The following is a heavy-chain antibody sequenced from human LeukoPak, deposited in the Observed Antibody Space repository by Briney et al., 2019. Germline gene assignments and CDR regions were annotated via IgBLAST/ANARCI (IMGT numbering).Heavy chain of an antibody. CDR1: GFTLSNYG. CDR3: ASDSLRYYYDSTGYSD. Sequence: GRSLRLSCAASGFTLSNYGMHWVRQAPGKGLEWVAVIWYDGSNKYYADSVKGRFTISRDNSKNTLYLQMNSLRAEDTAVYYCASDSLRYYYDSTGYSDWGQGTLVTVSS. CDR2: IWYDGSNK. D-gene: IGHD3-22*01. V-gene: IGHV3-33*08. J-gene: IGHJ4*02.